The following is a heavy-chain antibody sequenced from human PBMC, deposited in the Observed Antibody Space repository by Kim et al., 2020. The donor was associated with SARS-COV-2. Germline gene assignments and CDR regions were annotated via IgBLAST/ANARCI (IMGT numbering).Heavy chain of an antibody. CDR2: IYYSGST. Sequence: SETLSLTCTVSGGSISSSSYYWGWIRQPPGKGLEWIGSIYYSGSTYYNPSLKSRVTISVDTSKNQFSLKPSSVTAADTAVYYCARRMRRIVVVVAATDYFDYWGQGTLVTVS. CDR1: GGSISSSSYY. CDR3: ARRMRRIVVVVAATDYFDY. D-gene: IGHD2-15*01. J-gene: IGHJ4*02. V-gene: IGHV4-39*01.